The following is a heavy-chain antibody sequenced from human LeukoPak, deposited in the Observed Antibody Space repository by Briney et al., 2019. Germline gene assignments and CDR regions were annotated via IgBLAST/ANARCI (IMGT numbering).Heavy chain of an antibody. CDR3: ASIAHDLYHPFDC. V-gene: IGHV3-7*03. CDR2: IHQHESKE. Sequence: AGSLRLSWTMAGFNFGAFWMGWVRQTPGELLGWVANIHQHESKENYVDSVQGCFAISRDTAKTSAFLQINSLRAEDTALSYFASIAHDLYHPFDCWGHGTLITVSS. J-gene: IGHJ5*01. D-gene: IGHD2-2*01. CDR1: GFNFGAFW.